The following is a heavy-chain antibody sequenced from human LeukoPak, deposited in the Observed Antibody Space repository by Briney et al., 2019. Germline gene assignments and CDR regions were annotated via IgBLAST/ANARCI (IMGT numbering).Heavy chain of an antibody. V-gene: IGHV1-2*02. CDR2: INPNSGGT. CDR1: GYTFTGYY. D-gene: IGHD6-13*01. Sequence: ASVKVSCKASGYTFTGYYMHWVRQAPGQGLEWMGWINPNSGGTNYAQKFQGRVTMTRDTSISTAYMELSRLRSDDTAVYYCATHSSSWYYFDYWGQGTLVTVSS. CDR3: ATHSSSWYYFDY. J-gene: IGHJ4*02.